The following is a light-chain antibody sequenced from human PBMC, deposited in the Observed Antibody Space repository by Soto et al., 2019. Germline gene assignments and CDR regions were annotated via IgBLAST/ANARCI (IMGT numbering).Light chain of an antibody. V-gene: IGKV1-5*01. Sequence: DIQMTQSPSTLSASVGDRVTITCRASQSISTWLAWYHQKPGKAPTLLISSASSLESGVPSRFSGSGSGTEFSLAISSLQPDDFATYYCQQYNYYPYTFGEGTKLEIK. CDR2: SAS. J-gene: IGKJ2*01. CDR3: QQYNYYPYT. CDR1: QSISTW.